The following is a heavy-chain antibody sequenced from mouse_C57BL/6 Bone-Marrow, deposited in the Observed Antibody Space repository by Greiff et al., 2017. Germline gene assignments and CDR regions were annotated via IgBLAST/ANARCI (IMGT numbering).Heavy chain of an antibody. CDR2: FYPGSGSI. V-gene: IGHV1-62-2*01. CDR3: ARHEVITTGDSRYYYAMDY. CDR1: GYTFTEYT. Sequence: QVQLKQSGAELVKPGASVKLSCKASGYTFTEYTIHWVKQRSGQGLEWIGWFYPGSGSIKYNEKFKDKATLTADKSSSTVYMELSRLTSEDSAVYFCARHEVITTGDSRYYYAMDYWGQGTSVTVSS. J-gene: IGHJ4*01. D-gene: IGHD2-4*01.